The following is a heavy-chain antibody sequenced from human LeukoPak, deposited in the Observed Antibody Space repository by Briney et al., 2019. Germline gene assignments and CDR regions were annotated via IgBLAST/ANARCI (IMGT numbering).Heavy chain of an antibody. CDR1: RFTFDDYA. J-gene: IGHJ4*02. V-gene: IGHV3-9*01. CDR2: INWNSVSA. Sequence: PGGSLRLSCVASRFTFDDYAMHWVRQAPGKGLEWVAGINWNSVSAVYADSLKGRLTISRDNAKNSLFLQMNSLKTEDTAFYYCAKGARSSSGYTTDWGQGILVTVSS. CDR3: AKGARSSSGYTTD. D-gene: IGHD3-22*01.